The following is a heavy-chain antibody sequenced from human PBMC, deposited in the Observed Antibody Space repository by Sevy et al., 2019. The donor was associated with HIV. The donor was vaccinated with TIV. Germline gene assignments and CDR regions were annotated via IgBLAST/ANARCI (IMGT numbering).Heavy chain of an antibody. CDR2: IKSKTDGGTT. Sequence: GGSLRLSCAASGFTFSNAWMSWVRQAPGKGLEWVGRIKSKTDGGTTDYAAPVKGRFTISRDDSKNTLYLQMNSLKTEDTAVYYCTTRIGVVVPWNDYWGQGTLVTVSS. CDR3: TTRIGVVVPWNDY. J-gene: IGHJ4*02. D-gene: IGHD2-2*01. V-gene: IGHV3-15*01. CDR1: GFTFSNAW.